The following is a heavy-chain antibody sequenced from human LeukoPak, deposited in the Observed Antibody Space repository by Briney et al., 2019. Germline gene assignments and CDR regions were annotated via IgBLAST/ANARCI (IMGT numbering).Heavy chain of an antibody. Sequence: GGSLRLACAAAGFIFSNYLMSWVRQAPGKVLEWVANMRQDGSEKYYVDSVKGRFTVSRDNAKNSLYLQVNSLRAEDTAVYYCARWGTNYDPRGYYSYYMDVWGKGTTVTVSS. D-gene: IGHD4/OR15-4a*01. CDR1: GFIFSNYL. V-gene: IGHV3-7*01. CDR3: ARWGTNYDPRGYYSYYMDV. CDR2: MRQDGSEK. J-gene: IGHJ6*03.